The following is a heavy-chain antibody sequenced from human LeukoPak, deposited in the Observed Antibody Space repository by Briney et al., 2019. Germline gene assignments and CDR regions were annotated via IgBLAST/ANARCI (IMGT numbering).Heavy chain of an antibody. CDR2: ISGSGGST. CDR3: AKLWATTVTTLGSYYMDV. CDR1: GFTFSSYA. D-gene: IGHD4-17*01. V-gene: IGHV3-23*01. J-gene: IGHJ6*03. Sequence: GGSLRLSCAASGFTFSSYAMSWVRQAPGKGLEWVSAISGSGGSTYYADSVKGRFTISRDNSKNTPYLQMNSLRAEDTAVYYCAKLWATTVTTLGSYYMDVWGKGTTVTVSS.